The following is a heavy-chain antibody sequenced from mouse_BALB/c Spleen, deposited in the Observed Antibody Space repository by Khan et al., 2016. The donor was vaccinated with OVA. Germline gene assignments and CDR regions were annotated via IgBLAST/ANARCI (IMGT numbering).Heavy chain of an antibody. V-gene: IGHV5-9*02. Sequence: EVQLVESGGGLVKPGGSLKLSCAASGFAFSSYDMSWVRQTPEKRLEWVATISSGGSYTKYSDSVKGRFLTSRDKARNTLYLQMSSLRSEDTALYYCVRHGGFDPYYAMDNWGQGTSVTVSS. CDR2: ISSGGSYT. CDR3: VRHGGFDPYYAMDN. CDR1: GFAFSSYD. J-gene: IGHJ4*01.